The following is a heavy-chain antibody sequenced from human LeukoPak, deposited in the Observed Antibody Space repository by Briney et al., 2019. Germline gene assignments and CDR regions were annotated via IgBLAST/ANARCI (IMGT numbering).Heavy chain of an antibody. CDR2: ITWNSGGV. CDR1: GFTFDDYA. CDR3: AKDMRFDWTPYYFDY. V-gene: IGHV3-9*01. D-gene: IGHD3-9*01. Sequence: PGRSLRLSCAASGFTFDDYAMHWVRQAPGKGLEWVSAITWNSGGVAYADSVKGRFTISRDNSKNTLYLQMNSLRAEDTAVYYCAKDMRFDWTPYYFDYWGQGTLVTVSS. J-gene: IGHJ4*02.